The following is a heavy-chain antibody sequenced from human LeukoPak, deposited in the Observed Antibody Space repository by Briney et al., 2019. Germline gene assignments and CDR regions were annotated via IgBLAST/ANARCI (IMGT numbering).Heavy chain of an antibody. J-gene: IGHJ4*02. CDR3: VIWGDYDVLTGYYVPDY. D-gene: IGHD3-9*01. V-gene: IGHV3-23*01. Sequence: GGSLRLSCAASGFTFSNAWMSWVRQAPGKGLEWVSAITGSGTNTYYADSVKGRFTISRDNSKNTVFLQMNSLRHEDTAIYYCVIWGDYDVLTGYYVPDYWGQGTLVTVSS. CDR2: ITGSGTNT. CDR1: GFTFSNAW.